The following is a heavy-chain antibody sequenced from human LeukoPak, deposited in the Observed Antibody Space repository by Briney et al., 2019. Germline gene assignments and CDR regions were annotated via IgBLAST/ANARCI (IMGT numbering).Heavy chain of an antibody. Sequence: GGSLRLSCAASGFTFSSYAVSWVRQAPGKGLEWVSAISGSGGSTYYADSVKGRFTISRDNSKNTLYLQMNSLRAEDTAVYYCAKGPFGYSSGWYWYFDYWGQGTLVTVSS. J-gene: IGHJ4*02. V-gene: IGHV3-23*01. CDR1: GFTFSSYA. D-gene: IGHD6-19*01. CDR3: AKGPFGYSSGWYWYFDY. CDR2: ISGSGGST.